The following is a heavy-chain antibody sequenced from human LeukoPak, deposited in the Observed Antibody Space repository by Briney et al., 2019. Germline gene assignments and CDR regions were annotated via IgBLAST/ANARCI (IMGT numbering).Heavy chain of an antibody. CDR2: INPNSGGT. D-gene: IGHD3-16*01. J-gene: IGHJ4*02. CDR3: ARDLDYVWGSYGYDDHIDY. V-gene: IGHV1-2*06. Sequence: ASVTVSCKASGYTFTGYYMHWVRQAPGQGLEWMGRINPNSGGTNYAQNFQGRVTMTRDTSISTAYMELSRLRSDDTAVYYCARDLDYVWGSYGYDDHIDYWGQGTLVTVSS. CDR1: GYTFTGYY.